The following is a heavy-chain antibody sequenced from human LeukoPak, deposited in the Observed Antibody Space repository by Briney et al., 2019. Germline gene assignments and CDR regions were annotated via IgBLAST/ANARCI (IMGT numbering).Heavy chain of an antibody. CDR1: GFTFSSYA. Sequence: GGSLRLSCAASGFTFSSYAMSWVRQAPGEGLEWVSNINNSGNRTYYADSVKGRFTISRDNSKNALYLQMNSLRAEDTAIYYCAKGYCNSITCTFDYWGQGTLVAVSS. V-gene: IGHV3-23*01. CDR2: INNSGNRT. D-gene: IGHD2-2*01. J-gene: IGHJ4*02. CDR3: AKGYCNSITCTFDY.